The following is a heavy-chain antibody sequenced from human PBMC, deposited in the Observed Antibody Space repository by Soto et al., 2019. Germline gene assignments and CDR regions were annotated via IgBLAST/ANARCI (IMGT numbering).Heavy chain of an antibody. D-gene: IGHD5-18*01. CDR3: AKKTDSYGYGPLDY. Sequence: PGGSLRLSCAASGFTFSSYAMSWVRQAPGKGLEWVSAISGSGGSTYYADSVKGRFTISRDNSKNTLYLQMNSLRAEDTAVYYCAKKTDSYGYGPLDYWGQGTLVTVSS. V-gene: IGHV3-23*01. J-gene: IGHJ4*02. CDR2: ISGSGGST. CDR1: GFTFSSYA.